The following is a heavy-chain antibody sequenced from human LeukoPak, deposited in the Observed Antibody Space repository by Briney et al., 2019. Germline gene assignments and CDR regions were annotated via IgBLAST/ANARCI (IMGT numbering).Heavy chain of an antibody. J-gene: IGHJ4*02. CDR3: AREGGYYGGDFDY. CDR2: INPNSGGT. V-gene: IGHV1-2*02. D-gene: IGHD4-23*01. CDR1: GYTFTGYY. Sequence: ASVKVSCKASGYTFTGYYMHWVRQAPGQGLEWMGWINPNSGGTNYAQKFQGRVTMTRDTSISTAYMELSRLRSDDTAVYYCAREGGYYGGDFDYWGQGTLVTVSS.